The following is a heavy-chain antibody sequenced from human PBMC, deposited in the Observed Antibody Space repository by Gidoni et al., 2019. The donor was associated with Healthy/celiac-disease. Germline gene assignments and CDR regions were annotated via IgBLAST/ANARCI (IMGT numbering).Heavy chain of an antibody. Sequence: QVQLQESGPGLVKPSQTLSPTCTVSGGSISSGSYYWSWIRQPAGKGLEWIGRIYTSGSTKYNPSLKSRVTISVDTSKNQFSLKLSSVTAADTAVYYCARELNYDYVWGSYRGAWFDPWGQGTLVTVSS. V-gene: IGHV4-61*02. CDR3: ARELNYDYVWGSYRGAWFDP. CDR1: GGSISSGSYY. D-gene: IGHD3-16*02. J-gene: IGHJ5*02. CDR2: IYTSGST.